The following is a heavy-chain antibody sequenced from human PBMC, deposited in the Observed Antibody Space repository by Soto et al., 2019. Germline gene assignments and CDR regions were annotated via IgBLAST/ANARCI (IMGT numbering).Heavy chain of an antibody. CDR3: AKDRTITIFGVVITLPYYMDV. Sequence: GGSLRLSCAASGFTFSSYAMSWVRQAPGKGLEWVSAISGSGGSTYYADSVKGRFTISRDNSKNTLYLQMNSLRAEDTAVYYCAKDRTITIFGVVITLPYYMDVWGKGTTVTVSS. CDR1: GFTFSSYA. J-gene: IGHJ6*03. V-gene: IGHV3-23*01. D-gene: IGHD3-3*01. CDR2: ISGSGGST.